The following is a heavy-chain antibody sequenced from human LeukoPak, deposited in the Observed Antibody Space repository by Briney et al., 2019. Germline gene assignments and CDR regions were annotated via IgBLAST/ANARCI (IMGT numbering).Heavy chain of an antibody. D-gene: IGHD3-16*01. CDR1: KFTFSHAW. CDR3: ARWVITPYYGMDV. CDR2: IKGDGSTK. V-gene: IGHV3-7*05. J-gene: IGHJ6*02. Sequence: GGSLRLSCATSKFTFSHAWMSWVRQAPGKGLEWVASIKGDGSTKFYVDSLKGRFTISRDNAKNSLYLQMNSLRGEDTALYYCARWVITPYYGMDVWGQGTTVTVSS.